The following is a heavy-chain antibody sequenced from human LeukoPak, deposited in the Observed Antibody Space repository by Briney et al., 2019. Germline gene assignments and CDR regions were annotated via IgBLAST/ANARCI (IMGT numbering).Heavy chain of an antibody. CDR3: ARVDSSGYYGHYFDY. Sequence: GASMKVSCKASGYTFSSYYMHWVRQAPGQGLEWMGIINPSGGSTTYAQKFQGRVTMTRDTSTSTVYMELSSLRSEDTAVYYCARVDSSGYYGHYFDYWGQGTLVTVSS. V-gene: IGHV1-46*01. CDR2: INPSGGST. D-gene: IGHD3-22*01. CDR1: GYTFSSYY. J-gene: IGHJ4*02.